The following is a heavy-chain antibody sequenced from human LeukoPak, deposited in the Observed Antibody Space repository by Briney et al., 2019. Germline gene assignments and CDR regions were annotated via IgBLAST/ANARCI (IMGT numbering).Heavy chain of an antibody. CDR2: IYTRGST. Sequence: SETLSLTCTVSGGSISSSNYYWNWIRQPAGKGLEWIGRIYTRGSTNYNPSLKSRVSISVDTSKNQFSLKLSSVTAADTAVYYCAREGGSMWFGELIWWFDPWGQGTLVTVSS. CDR1: GGSISSSNYY. CDR3: AREGGSMWFGELIWWFDP. V-gene: IGHV4-61*02. D-gene: IGHD3-10*01. J-gene: IGHJ5*02.